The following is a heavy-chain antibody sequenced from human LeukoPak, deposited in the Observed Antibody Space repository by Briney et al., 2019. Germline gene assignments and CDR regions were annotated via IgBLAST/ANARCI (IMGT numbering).Heavy chain of an antibody. V-gene: IGHV4-39*01. Sequence: SETLSLTCTVSGGSINSSRYYWGWIRQPPGKGLEWIGSINYSERTYYHPSLKSRVTVSVDTSKNQFSLKLSSVTAADTAVFYCARLSQGYCGGDCYSGYWGQGTLVTVSS. CDR3: ARLSQGYCGGDCYSGY. J-gene: IGHJ4*02. CDR2: INYSERT. D-gene: IGHD2-21*02. CDR1: GGSINSSRYY.